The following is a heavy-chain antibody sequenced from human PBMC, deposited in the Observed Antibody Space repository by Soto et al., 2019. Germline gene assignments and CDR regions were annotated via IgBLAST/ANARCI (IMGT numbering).Heavy chain of an antibody. CDR3: AREGAYYGSGPPHYYYYGMDV. Sequence: QVQLVQSGAEVKKPGASVKVSCKASGYTFTSYGISWVRQAPGQGLEWMGWISAYNGNTNYAQKLQGRGTMTTDTSTSTAYMELRSLRSDDTAVYYCAREGAYYGSGPPHYYYYGMDVWGQGTTVTVSS. D-gene: IGHD3-10*01. J-gene: IGHJ6*02. CDR2: ISAYNGNT. V-gene: IGHV1-18*01. CDR1: GYTFTSYG.